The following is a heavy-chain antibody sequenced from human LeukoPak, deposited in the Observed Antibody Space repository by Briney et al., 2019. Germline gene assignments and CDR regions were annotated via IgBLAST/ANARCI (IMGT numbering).Heavy chain of an antibody. D-gene: IGHD2-2*02. V-gene: IGHV3-53*05. Sequence: GGSLRLSCAASGFTVANTYMAWVCQAPGKGLEWVSVTDSAGNTYYADSVKGRFTMSRDTSENTLYLQMNSLKSEDTATYYCARDAYTTNWFYYWGQGTLVTVSS. J-gene: IGHJ5*01. CDR1: GFTVANTY. CDR2: TDSAGNT. CDR3: ARDAYTTNWFYY.